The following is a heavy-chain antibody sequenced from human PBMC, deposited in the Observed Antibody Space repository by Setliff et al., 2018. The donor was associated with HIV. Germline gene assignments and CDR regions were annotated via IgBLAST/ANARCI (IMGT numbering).Heavy chain of an antibody. CDR1: GDSLSGYY. CDR2: IYYSGRT. V-gene: IGHV4-59*01. D-gene: IGHD2-15*01. Sequence: SETLSLTCTVSGDSLSGYYWNWIRQPPGKGLEWIGYIYYSGRTDYNPSFRRRASISLDTSKNQFSLKLNSMTAADSAIYYCARGWELLPYWALNVWGKGTTVTVSS. J-gene: IGHJ6*04. CDR3: ARGWELLPYWALNV.